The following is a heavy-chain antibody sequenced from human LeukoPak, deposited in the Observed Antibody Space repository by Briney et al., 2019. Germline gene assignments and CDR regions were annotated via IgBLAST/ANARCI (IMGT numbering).Heavy chain of an antibody. CDR1: GFTFSSYG. CDR2: ISYDGSNK. J-gene: IGHJ4*02. Sequence: PGGSLRLSCAASGFTFSSYGMHWVRQAPGKGLEWVAVISYDGSNKYYADSVKGRFTISRDNSKNTLYLQMNSLRAEDTAVYYCARSDSSGYSSHVGRYFDYWGQGTLVTVSS. CDR3: ARSDSSGYSSHVGRYFDY. D-gene: IGHD3-22*01. V-gene: IGHV3-30*03.